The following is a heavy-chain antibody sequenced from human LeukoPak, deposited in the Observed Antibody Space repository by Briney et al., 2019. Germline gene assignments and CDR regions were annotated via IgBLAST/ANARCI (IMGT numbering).Heavy chain of an antibody. CDR2: IIPIFGTA. CDR1: GGTFSSYA. CDR3: TTSPRIMITFGGVIVGPTPDY. J-gene: IGHJ4*02. V-gene: IGHV1-69*13. D-gene: IGHD3-16*02. Sequence: SVKVSCKASGGTFSSYAISWVRQAPGQGLEWMGGIIPIFGTANYAQKFQGRVTITADESTSTAYMELSSLRSEDTAVYYCTTSPRIMITFGGVIVGPTPDYWGQGTLVTVSS.